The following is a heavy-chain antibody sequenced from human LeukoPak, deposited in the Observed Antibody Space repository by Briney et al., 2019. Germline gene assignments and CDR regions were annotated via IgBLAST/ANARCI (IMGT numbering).Heavy chain of an antibody. Sequence: SETLSLTCTVSGGSISGWYWSWIRQPPGKGLEWIGNIYGSGYTDYNPSLKSRVTMSIDTSKNHFSLKLTSVTAADTATYYCARETSLAGFASGLGFNYWGQGILVSVSS. CDR1: GGSISGWY. D-gene: IGHD6-19*01. CDR2: IYGSGYT. J-gene: IGHJ4*02. V-gene: IGHV4-59*01. CDR3: ARETSLAGFASGLGFNY.